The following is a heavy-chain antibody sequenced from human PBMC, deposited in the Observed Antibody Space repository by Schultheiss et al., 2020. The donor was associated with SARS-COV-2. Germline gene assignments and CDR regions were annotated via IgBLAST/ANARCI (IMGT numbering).Heavy chain of an antibody. Sequence: GESLKISCAASGFTFSSYAMHWVRQAPGKGLEWVAVISYDGSNKYYADSVKGRFTISRDNSKNTLYLQMNSLRAEDTAVYYCARWWFRELSAKPDVVIAAGTFDYWGQGTLVTVSS. D-gene: IGHD3-10*01. CDR2: ISYDGSNK. J-gene: IGHJ4*02. CDR3: ARWWFRELSAKPDVVIAAGTFDY. CDR1: GFTFSSYA. V-gene: IGHV3-30-3*01.